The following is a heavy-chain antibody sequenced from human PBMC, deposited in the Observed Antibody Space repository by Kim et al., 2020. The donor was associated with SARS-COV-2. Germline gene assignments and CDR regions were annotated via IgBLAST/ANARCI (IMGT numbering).Heavy chain of an antibody. D-gene: IGHD6-13*01. CDR3: ARYEGAAPP. J-gene: IGHJ5*02. CDR2: SYI. Sequence: SYIYYADSVKGRFTISRDNAKNSLYLQMNSLRAEDTAVYYCARYEGAAPPWGQGTLVTVSS. V-gene: IGHV3-21*01.